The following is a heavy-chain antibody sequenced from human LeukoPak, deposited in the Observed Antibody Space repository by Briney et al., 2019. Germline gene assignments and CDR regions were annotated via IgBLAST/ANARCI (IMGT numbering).Heavy chain of an antibody. J-gene: IGHJ4*02. V-gene: IGHV3-30-3*01. CDR3: ARGYSGYDYFDY. D-gene: IGHD5-12*01. Sequence: PGGSLRLSCAASGFTFSSYAMHWLGQAPGRGLDGVAVISYDGSNKYYADSVKGRFTISRDNSKNTLYLQMNSLRAEDTAVYYCARGYSGYDYFDYWGQGTLVTVSS. CDR1: GFTFSSYA. CDR2: ISYDGSNK.